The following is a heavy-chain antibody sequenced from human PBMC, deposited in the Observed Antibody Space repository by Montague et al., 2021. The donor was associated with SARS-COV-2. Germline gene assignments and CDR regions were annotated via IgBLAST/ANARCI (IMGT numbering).Heavy chain of an antibody. J-gene: IGHJ5*02. CDR2: IYYSGST. CDR3: ARRLPGLEHPFDP. D-gene: IGHD1/OR15-1a*01. V-gene: IGHV4-39*01. CDR1: GGSISSATYY. Sequence: SETLSLTCDVSGGSISSATYYWAWIRQPPGRGLEWIGNIYYSGSTMYNPSLKSRVTMSVDTSKNQFSLHLTPVTAADTAVYYCARRLPGLEHPFDPWGQGTLVIVSS.